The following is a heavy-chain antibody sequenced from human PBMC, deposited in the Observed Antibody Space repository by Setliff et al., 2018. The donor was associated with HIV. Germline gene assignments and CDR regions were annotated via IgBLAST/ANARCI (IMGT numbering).Heavy chain of an antibody. CDR2: IYTSGST. Sequence: PSETLSLICTVSGGSISSGSYFWSWIRQPAGKGLEWIGHIYTSGSTNYNPSLKSRVTTSVDTSKNHFSLRLSSVTAADTAVYYCARRERYYDILTGRVSDGFDIWGQGTMVTVSS. CDR1: GGSISSGSYF. D-gene: IGHD3-9*01. J-gene: IGHJ3*02. CDR3: ARRERYYDILTGRVSDGFDI. V-gene: IGHV4-61*09.